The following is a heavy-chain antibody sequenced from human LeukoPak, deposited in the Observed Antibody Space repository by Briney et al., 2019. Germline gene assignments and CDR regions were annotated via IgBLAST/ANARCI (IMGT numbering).Heavy chain of an antibody. CDR1: GDSISSNYW. CDR2: IHHSEST. CDR3: ARGIPGYFGTSGYYYEY. Sequence: RPSGTLSLTCAVSGDSISSNYWWTWVRQPPGKGLEWIGEIHHSESTNFNPSLKSRVTISVDKSKNHFSLSLTSVSAADTAVYYCARGIPGYFGTSGYYYEYWGQGILVTVSS. V-gene: IGHV4-4*02. D-gene: IGHD3-22*01. J-gene: IGHJ4*02.